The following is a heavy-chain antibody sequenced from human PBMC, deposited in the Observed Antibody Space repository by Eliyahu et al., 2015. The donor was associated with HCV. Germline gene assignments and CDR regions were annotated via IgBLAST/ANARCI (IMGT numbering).Heavy chain of an antibody. Sequence: EVQLVESGGGLVQPGGSLRLSCEASGFXFTSYWMSWVRQAPGKGLEWVANIKQDGSDKYYVDSVKGRFTISRDNAKNSLYLQMNSLRAGDTAVYYCARGTSGSPNWFDPGAREPWSPSPQ. V-gene: IGHV3-7*01. CDR3: ARGTSGSPNWFDP. CDR2: IKQDGSDK. CDR1: GFXFTSYW. D-gene: IGHD1-26*01. J-gene: IGHJ5*02.